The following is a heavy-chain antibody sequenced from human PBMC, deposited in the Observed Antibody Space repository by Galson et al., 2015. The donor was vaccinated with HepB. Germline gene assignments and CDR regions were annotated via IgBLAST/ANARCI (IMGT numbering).Heavy chain of an antibody. V-gene: IGHV1-3*01. CDR3: ARSGRFCIAAADHGLY. CDR2: INVGNGNT. CDR1: GYTFTMYA. D-gene: IGHD6-13*01. J-gene: IGHJ4*02. Sequence: SVKVSCKASGYTFTMYAMHWVRQAPGQMPEWMGWINVGNGNTKYSQKFQGRVTLTRKTTARTAYMELGSLKSEDTAVYYCARSGRFCIAAADHGLYWGQGTLVTVSS.